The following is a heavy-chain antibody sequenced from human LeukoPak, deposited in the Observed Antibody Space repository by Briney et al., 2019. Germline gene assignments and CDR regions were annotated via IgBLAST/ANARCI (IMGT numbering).Heavy chain of an antibody. CDR2: IYYSGST. J-gene: IGHJ6*03. D-gene: IGHD2-21*01. V-gene: IGHV4-39*07. CDR1: GGSISSSSYY. CDR3: ARDHLAEKYYYYMDV. Sequence: SETLSLTCTVSGGSISSSSYYWGWIRQPPGKGLEWIGSIYYSGSTYYNPSLKSRVTISVDTSKNQFSLKLSSVTAADTAVYYCARDHLAEKYYYYMDVWGKGTTVTVSS.